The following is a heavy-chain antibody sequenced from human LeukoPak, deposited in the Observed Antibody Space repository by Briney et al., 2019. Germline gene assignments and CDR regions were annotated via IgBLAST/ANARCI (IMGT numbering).Heavy chain of an antibody. CDR1: GFTFGNYG. CDR3: ARDLGQYYDTSDNWFDP. V-gene: IGHV3-20*04. D-gene: IGHD3-22*01. Sequence: GGSLRLSCAASGFTFGNYGMSWVRQAPGKGLEWVSGINWNGGSTGYADSVEGRFTISRDNAKNSQYLQMNSLRAEDTAVYYCARDLGQYYDTSDNWFDPWGQGTLVTVSS. CDR2: INWNGGST. J-gene: IGHJ5*02.